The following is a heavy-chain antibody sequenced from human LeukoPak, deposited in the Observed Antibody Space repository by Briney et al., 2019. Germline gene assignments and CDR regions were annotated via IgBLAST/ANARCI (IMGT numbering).Heavy chain of an antibody. CDR1: GDSISSYY. Sequence: SETLSLTCTVSGDSISSYYWSWIRQPPGKGLEWIGYIYYSGSTNYNPSLKSRVTISVDTSKNQFSLKLSSVTAADTAVYYCARNPPGYYYGSGSSRPTNWFDPWGQGTLVTVSS. D-gene: IGHD3-10*01. V-gene: IGHV4-59*01. CDR3: ARNPPGYYYGSGSSRPTNWFDP. CDR2: IYYSGST. J-gene: IGHJ5*02.